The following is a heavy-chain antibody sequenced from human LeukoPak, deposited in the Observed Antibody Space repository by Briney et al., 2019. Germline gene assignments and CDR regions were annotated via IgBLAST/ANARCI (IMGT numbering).Heavy chain of an antibody. CDR2: ISSSSSYI. D-gene: IGHD3-22*01. CDR1: GFTFSSYS. CDR3: ARAVPSTYYYDSSGYPDY. J-gene: IGHJ4*02. V-gene: IGHV3-21*01. Sequence: GSLRLSCAASGFTFSSYSMNWVRQAPGKGLEWVSSISSSSSYIYYADSVKGRFTISRDNAKNSLYLQMNSLRAEDTAVYYCARAVPSTYYYDSSGYPDYWGQGTLVTVSS.